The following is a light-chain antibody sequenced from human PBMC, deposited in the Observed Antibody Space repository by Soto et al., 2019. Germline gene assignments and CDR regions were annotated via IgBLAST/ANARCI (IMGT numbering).Light chain of an antibody. Sequence: QSVLTQPPSVSGAPVQRVTISCTGSRSNIGAGYDVHWYQQRPGTAPKLLIYGTNNRPSGVPDRFSGSKSGMSASLAITGLQAADEANYYCQSYDNSLSGSRVFGGGTKLTVL. CDR2: GTN. CDR1: RSNIGAGYD. V-gene: IGLV1-40*01. J-gene: IGLJ3*02. CDR3: QSYDNSLSGSRV.